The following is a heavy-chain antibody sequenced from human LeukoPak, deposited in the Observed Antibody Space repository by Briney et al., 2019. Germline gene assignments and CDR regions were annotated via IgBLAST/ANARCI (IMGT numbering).Heavy chain of an antibody. J-gene: IGHJ4*02. CDR1: GGSISSGGYY. V-gene: IGHV4-31*03. CDR2: IYYSGST. CDR3: ARATRYFDWSHFDY. Sequence: SQTLSLTCTVSGGSISSGGYYWSWIRQHPGKGLEWIGYIYYSGSTYYNPSLKSRVTISVDTSKSQFSLKLSSVTAADTAVYYCARATRYFDWSHFDYWGQGTLVTVSS. D-gene: IGHD3-9*01.